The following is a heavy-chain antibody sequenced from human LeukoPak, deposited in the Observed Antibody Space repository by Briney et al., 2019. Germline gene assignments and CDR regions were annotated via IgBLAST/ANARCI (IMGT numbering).Heavy chain of an antibody. J-gene: IGHJ4*02. Sequence: ASVKVSCRASGYAFTGYHIHWVRQAPGQGLEWMGMIYPRDGSTSYAQNFQGRVTVTRDTSTTTVHMELRGLRSEDTAVYYCARDQEGFDYWGQGTVVTVSS. CDR1: GYAFTGYH. CDR3: ARDQEGFDY. V-gene: IGHV1-46*01. CDR2: IYPRDGST.